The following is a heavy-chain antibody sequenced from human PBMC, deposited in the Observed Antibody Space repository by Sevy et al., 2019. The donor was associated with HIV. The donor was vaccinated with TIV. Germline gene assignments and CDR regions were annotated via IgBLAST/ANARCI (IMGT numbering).Heavy chain of an antibody. D-gene: IGHD1-7*01. V-gene: IGHV3-11*06. J-gene: IGHJ4*02. Sequence: GGSLRLSCAASGFTFSDYYMSWIRQAPGKGLEWVSYMSSGTSYTNYADSVKGRFTTSRDNAKNSLYLQMNSLRAEDKAVYYCARDRRNYGGQYFDYWGQGTLVTVSS. CDR2: MSSGTSYT. CDR3: ARDRRNYGGQYFDY. CDR1: GFTFSDYY.